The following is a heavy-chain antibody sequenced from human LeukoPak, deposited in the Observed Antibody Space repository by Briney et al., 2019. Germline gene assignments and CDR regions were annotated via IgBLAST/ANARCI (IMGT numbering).Heavy chain of an antibody. CDR1: GFTFSSYW. D-gene: IGHD3-22*01. Sequence: PGGSLRLSCAASGFTFSSYWMSWVRQAPGKGLEWVANIKQDGSEKYYVDSVKGRFTISRDNAKNSLYLQMNSLRAEDTAVYYCARFGGLWYDSSGFDYWGQGTLVTVSS. CDR3: ARFGGLWYDSSGFDY. V-gene: IGHV3-7*01. J-gene: IGHJ4*02. CDR2: IKQDGSEK.